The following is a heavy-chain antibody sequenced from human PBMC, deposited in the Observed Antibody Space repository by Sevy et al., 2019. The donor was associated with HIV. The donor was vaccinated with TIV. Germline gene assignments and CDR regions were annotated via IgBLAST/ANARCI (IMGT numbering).Heavy chain of an antibody. V-gene: IGHV1-69*13. D-gene: IGHD3-10*01. J-gene: IGHJ4*02. Sequence: ASEKVSCKASGGTFSSYAISWVRQAPGQGLEWMGGIIPIFGTANYAQKFQGRVTITADESTSTAYMELSSLRSEDTAVYYCARDGDYYGSGSLGDYWGQGTLVTVSS. CDR1: GGTFSSYA. CDR3: ARDGDYYGSGSLGDY. CDR2: IIPIFGTA.